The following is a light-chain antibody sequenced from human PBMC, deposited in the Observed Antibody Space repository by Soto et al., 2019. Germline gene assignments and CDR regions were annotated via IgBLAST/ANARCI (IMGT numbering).Light chain of an antibody. V-gene: IGLV1-40*01. Sequence: SVLTQPASGSEAPGQRVSISCTGSSSNIRAGYDVHSYHQLPGTAPKLLIYANNNRPSGVPDRFSGSKSGTSASLAITGLQAEDEADYYCRSYTSASAYVCGAGT. CDR2: ANN. CDR1: SSNIRAGYD. CDR3: RSYTSASAYV. J-gene: IGLJ1*01.